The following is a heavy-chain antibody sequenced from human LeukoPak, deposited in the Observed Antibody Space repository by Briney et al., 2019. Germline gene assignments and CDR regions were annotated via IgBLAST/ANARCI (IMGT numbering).Heavy chain of an antibody. D-gene: IGHD3-3*01. V-gene: IGHV4-59*01. Sequence: SETLSLTCTVSGASMSTYYWSWIRHPPGKGPELIGYISYSGSTNFNPSLKSRVTISVDTSKNQFSLRLNSVTAADTAVFYCATYRNDFWSGQDFFDFWGQGIVVAVSS. CDR1: GASMSTYY. CDR2: ISYSGST. J-gene: IGHJ4*02. CDR3: ATYRNDFWSGQDFFDF.